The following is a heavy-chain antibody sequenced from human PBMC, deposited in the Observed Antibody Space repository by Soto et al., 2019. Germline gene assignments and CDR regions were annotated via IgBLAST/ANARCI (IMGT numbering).Heavy chain of an antibody. D-gene: IGHD4-17*01. CDR1: GFTFSSYA. CDR2: ISGSGGSK. J-gene: IGHJ3*02. CDR3: AKVQSTVTRDAFDI. Sequence: VQMLESGGGLVQPAGYLSLSCAASGFTFSSYAMSWVRQAPGKGMQWVSAISGSGGSKYYADSVKGRFTISRDNSKNTVYLQMKSMRAEDKAVYYCAKVQSTVTRDAFDIWGQGTMVTVSS. V-gene: IGHV3-23*01.